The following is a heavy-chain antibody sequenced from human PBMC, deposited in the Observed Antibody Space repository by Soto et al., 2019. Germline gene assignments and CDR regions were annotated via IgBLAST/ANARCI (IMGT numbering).Heavy chain of an antibody. CDR1: GFTFSSYG. Sequence: GGSLRLSCAASGFTFSSYGMHWVRQAPGKGLEWVAVIWYDGSNKYYADSVKGRFTISRDNSKNTLYLQMNSLRAEDTAVYYCAREGSGYYYMDVWGKGTTVTVSS. D-gene: IGHD3-10*01. CDR3: AREGSGYYYMDV. J-gene: IGHJ6*03. CDR2: IWYDGSNK. V-gene: IGHV3-33*01.